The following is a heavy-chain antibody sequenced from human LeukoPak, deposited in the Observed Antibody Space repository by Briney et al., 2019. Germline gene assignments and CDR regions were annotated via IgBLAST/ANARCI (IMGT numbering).Heavy chain of an antibody. V-gene: IGHV3-74*01. CDR3: ARGGGFLTGDAFDI. J-gene: IGHJ3*02. D-gene: IGHD3-9*01. CDR2: INRDGRST. CDR1: GFTFSNYW. Sequence: GGSLRLSCAASGFTFSNYWMHWVRQAPGKGLVWVSRINRDGRSTNYADSVKGRFTISRDNAKNTVFLQMNSLRAEDTAVYFCARGGGFLTGDAFDIWGQGTLVTVSS.